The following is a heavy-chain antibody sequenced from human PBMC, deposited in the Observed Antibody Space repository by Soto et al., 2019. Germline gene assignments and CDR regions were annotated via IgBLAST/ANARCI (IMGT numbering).Heavy chain of an antibody. V-gene: IGHV4-30-4*01. CDR1: GCSIRSGDYY. CDR3: ATYPYCSSTSCYKETFDY. J-gene: IGHJ4*02. Sequence: PSETLARPGPVSGCSIRSGDYYRSWIRQPPGKGLEWIGYIYYSGSTYYNPSLKSRVTISVDTSKNQFSLKLSSVTAADTAVYYCATYPYCSSTSCYKETFDYWGQGTMVTVSS. D-gene: IGHD2-2*01. CDR2: IYYSGST.